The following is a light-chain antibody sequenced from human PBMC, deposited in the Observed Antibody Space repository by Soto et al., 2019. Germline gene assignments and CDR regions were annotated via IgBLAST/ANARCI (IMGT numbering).Light chain of an antibody. J-gene: IGLJ1*01. CDR2: SNN. CDR1: SANIGNNY. CDR3: SSYAGSNSYV. Sequence: QSVLTQPPSASGTPGQRVTISCSGRSANIGNNYVCWYQQLPGTAPKLLIYSNNQRPSGVPDRFSGSKSGNTASLTVSGLQAEDEADYYCSSYAGSNSYVFGTGTKLTVL. V-gene: IGLV1-47*02.